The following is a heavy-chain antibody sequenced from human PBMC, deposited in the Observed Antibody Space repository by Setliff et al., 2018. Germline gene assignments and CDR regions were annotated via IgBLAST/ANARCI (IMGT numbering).Heavy chain of an antibody. CDR3: ARDKNGYNDY. Sequence: SETLSLTCTVSGGSISSSSYYWGWIRQPPGKGLEWIGSIYYSGSTNYNPSLKSRVTISVDTSKNQFSLKLSSVTAADTAVYYCARDKNGYNDYWGQGTLVTVSS. V-gene: IGHV4-39*07. J-gene: IGHJ4*02. D-gene: IGHD5-12*01. CDR2: IYYSGST. CDR1: GGSISSSSYY.